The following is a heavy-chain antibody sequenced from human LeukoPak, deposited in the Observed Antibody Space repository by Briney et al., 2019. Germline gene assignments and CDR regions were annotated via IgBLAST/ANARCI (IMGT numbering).Heavy chain of an antibody. V-gene: IGHV4-59*08. CDR2: ILYTGST. CDR3: ARWNYFDNSGYYSDWYFDL. J-gene: IGHJ2*01. D-gene: IGHD3-22*01. CDR1: GGSISSYY. Sequence: SETLSLTCSVSGGSISSYYWSWVRQPTGKGLEWIGYILYTGSTNYNPSLKSGVTISLNTSKNQFSMELMTVTAADTAVYYCARWNYFDNSGYYSDWYFDLWGRGTLVTVSS.